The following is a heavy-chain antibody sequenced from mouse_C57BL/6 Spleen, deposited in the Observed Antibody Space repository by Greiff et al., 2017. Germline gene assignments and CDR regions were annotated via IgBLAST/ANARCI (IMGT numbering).Heavy chain of an antibody. CDR1: GFTFSSYT. V-gene: IGHV5-9*01. J-gene: IGHJ4*01. CDR3: ARQGFYYYGSSYAMDY. CDR2: ISGGGGNT. Sequence: EVQGVESGGGLVKPGGSLKLSCAASGFTFSSYTMSWVRQTPEKRLEWVATISGGGGNTYYPDSVKGRFTISRDNAKNTLYLQMSSLRSEDTALYYCARQGFYYYGSSYAMDYWGQGTSVTVSS. D-gene: IGHD1-1*01.